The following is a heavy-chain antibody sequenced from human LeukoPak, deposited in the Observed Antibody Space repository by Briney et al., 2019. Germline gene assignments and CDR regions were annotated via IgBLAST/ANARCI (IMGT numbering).Heavy chain of an antibody. J-gene: IGHJ3*02. CDR1: GFTFSSYW. V-gene: IGHV3-7*01. CDR2: IKQDGSEK. Sequence: PGGSLRLSCAASGFTFSSYWMSWVRQAPGKGLEWVANIKQDGSEKYYVDSVKGRFTISRDNAKNSLYLQMNSLRAEDTAVYYCARNDWHYDFWSGYPYDAFDIWGQGTKVTVSS. CDR3: ARNDWHYDFWSGYPYDAFDI. D-gene: IGHD3-3*01.